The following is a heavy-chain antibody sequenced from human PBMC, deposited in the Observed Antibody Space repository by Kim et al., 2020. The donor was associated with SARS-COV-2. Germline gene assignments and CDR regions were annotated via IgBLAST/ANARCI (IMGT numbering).Heavy chain of an antibody. Sequence: SETLSLTCTVSGGSISSGGYYWSWIRQHPGKGLEWIGYIYYSGSTYYNPSLKSRVTISVDTSKNQFSLKLSSVTAADTAVYYCARDNSPAYCGGDCLGGWFDPWGQGTLVTVSS. D-gene: IGHD2-21*02. CDR3: ARDNSPAYCGGDCLGGWFDP. J-gene: IGHJ5*02. CDR2: IYYSGST. CDR1: GGSISSGGYY. V-gene: IGHV4-31*03.